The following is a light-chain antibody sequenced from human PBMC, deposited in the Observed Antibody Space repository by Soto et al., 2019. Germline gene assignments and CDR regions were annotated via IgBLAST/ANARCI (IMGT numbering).Light chain of an antibody. J-gene: IGLJ1*01. CDR3: AAWDDSLNYV. CDR2: CNN. Sequence: QSVLTQPPSASGTPGQRVTISCSGSSSNVGSNNVNWYQQLPGTAPKLLIYCNNQRPSGVPDRFSGSKSGTSASLAISGLQSEDEADYYCAAWDDSLNYVFGTGTKLTVL. V-gene: IGLV1-44*01. CDR1: SSNVGSNN.